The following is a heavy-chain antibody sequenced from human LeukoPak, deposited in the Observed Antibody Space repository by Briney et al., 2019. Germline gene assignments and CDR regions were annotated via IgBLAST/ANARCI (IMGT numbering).Heavy chain of an antibody. J-gene: IGHJ4*02. V-gene: IGHV3-13*01. Sequence: GGPLRLSCAASGFTLRSYDMPWVRQRREKGVEWVAAIGTAGDTYYPGSAKGRFSLSRENANNSLYLHMNSLRAGDPAVYYCASMAFDSSGHYYFAHSGQGTLVTASS. CDR2: IGTAGDT. D-gene: IGHD3-22*01. CDR1: GFTLRSYD. CDR3: ASMAFDSSGHYYFAH.